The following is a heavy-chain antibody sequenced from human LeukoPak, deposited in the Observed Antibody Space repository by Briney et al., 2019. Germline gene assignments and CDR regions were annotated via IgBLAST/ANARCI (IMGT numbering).Heavy chain of an antibody. CDR2: IWYDGSNK. J-gene: IGHJ4*02. V-gene: IGHV3-33*01. Sequence: GGSLRLSCAASGFTFSSYGMHWVRQALGKGLEWVAVIWYDGSNKYYADSVKGRFTISRDNSKNTLYLQMNSLRAEDTAVYYCARVQKDIVAIIDWGQGTLVTVSS. CDR1: GFTFSSYG. D-gene: IGHD5-12*01. CDR3: ARVQKDIVAIID.